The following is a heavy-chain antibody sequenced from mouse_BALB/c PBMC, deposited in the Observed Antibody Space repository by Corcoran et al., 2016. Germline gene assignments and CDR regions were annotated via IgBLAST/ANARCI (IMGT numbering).Heavy chain of an antibody. D-gene: IGHD1-2*01. CDR2: IYPVDGST. CDR3: ARKGLGTTATFDY. J-gene: IGHJ2*01. Sequence: QVQLQQSGPELVKPGALVKVSCKASGYTFTSYDIKWVKQRPGQGLEWIGWIYPVDGSTKYNEKFKGKVTLTADKSSRTAYMQRSSLTSENSAVYFCARKGLGTTATFDYGGRGTTLTVSS. CDR1: GYTFTSYD. V-gene: IGHV1S56*01.